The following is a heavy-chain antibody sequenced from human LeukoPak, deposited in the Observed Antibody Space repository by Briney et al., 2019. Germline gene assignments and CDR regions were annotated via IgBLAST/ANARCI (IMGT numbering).Heavy chain of an antibody. CDR2: FSGSGGST. D-gene: IGHD1-26*01. CDR3: ANEGIVGATSQIYYFDY. V-gene: IGHV3-23*01. Sequence: GGPLRLSCAASGITFSSYAMSGGRQAAGEGLEGVSAFSGSGGSTYYADSVKGRFTISRDNSKNTLYLQMNSLRAEDTAVYYCANEGIVGATSQIYYFDYWGQGTLVTVSS. CDR1: GITFSSYA. J-gene: IGHJ4*02.